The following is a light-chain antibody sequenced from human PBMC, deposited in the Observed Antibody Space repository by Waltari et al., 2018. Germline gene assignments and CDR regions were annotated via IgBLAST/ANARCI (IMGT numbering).Light chain of an antibody. V-gene: IGLV4-69*01. CDR3: QTGGHGTWV. CDR1: SGHINNV. CDR2: VNSEGSH. Sequence: QLVLTQSPSASASLGASVKLTCTLSSGHINNVIAWLQQRPEKGPRYLRKVNSEGSHNKGDAIPDRLSGSGAGAERYLSISSLQSEDEADYICQTGGHGTWVFGGGTKLTVL. J-gene: IGLJ3*02.